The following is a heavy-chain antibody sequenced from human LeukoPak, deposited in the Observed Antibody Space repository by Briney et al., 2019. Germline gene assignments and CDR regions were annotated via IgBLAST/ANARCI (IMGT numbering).Heavy chain of an antibody. V-gene: IGHV4-59*01. CDR2: IYYSGST. CDR3: ARTYGDRPAPGQNNSPYYYYYYMDV. Sequence: SETLSLTCTVSGGSISSYYWSWIRQPPGKGLEWIGYIYYSGSTNYNPSLKSRVTISVDTSKNQFSLKLSSVNAADTAVYYCARTYGDRPAPGQNNSPYYYYYYMDVWGKGTTVTVSS. J-gene: IGHJ6*03. CDR1: GGSISSYY. D-gene: IGHD4-17*01.